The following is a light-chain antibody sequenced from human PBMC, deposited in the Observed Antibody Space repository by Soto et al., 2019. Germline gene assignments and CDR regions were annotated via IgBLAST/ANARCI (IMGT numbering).Light chain of an antibody. V-gene: IGKV3-11*01. CDR3: QQRSGWPRVT. CDR1: QSVSTY. Sequence: EIVLTQSPATLSLSPGERATLSCRASQSVSTYLAWYQQKPGQAPRLLIYDASNRATGIPARFSGGGSGTDFTLTISSPEPEDSAVYYCQQRSGWPRVTFGPGTKVDFK. J-gene: IGKJ3*01. CDR2: DAS.